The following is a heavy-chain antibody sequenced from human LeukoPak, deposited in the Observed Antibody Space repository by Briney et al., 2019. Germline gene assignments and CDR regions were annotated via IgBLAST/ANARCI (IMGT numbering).Heavy chain of an antibody. CDR3: ARYCTSTTCYAPFY. CDR1: GFTVSSNS. V-gene: IGHV3-66*02. CDR2: IYSGGST. D-gene: IGHD2-2*01. Sequence: PGGSLRLSCAASGFTVSSNSMTWVRQAPGKGLEWVSVIYSGGSTCYADSVKGRFTISRDNSKNTLYLQMNSLRAEDTAVYYCARYCTSTTCYAPFYWGQGILVTVSS. J-gene: IGHJ4*02.